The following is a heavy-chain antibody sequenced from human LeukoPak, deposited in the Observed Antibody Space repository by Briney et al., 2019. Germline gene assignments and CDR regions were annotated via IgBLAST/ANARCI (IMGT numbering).Heavy chain of an antibody. V-gene: IGHV5-51*01. CDR3: ARLRDSSSSGYFKH. CDR1: GYSFTSYW. J-gene: IGHJ1*01. D-gene: IGHD6-6*01. CDR2: IYPGDSDT. Sequence: GESLKISCKGSGYSFTSYWIGWVRQMPGKGLEGMGIIYPGDSDTRYSPSFQGQVTIPADKSISTAYLQWSSLKASDTAMYYCARLRDSSSSGYFKHWGQGTLVTVSS.